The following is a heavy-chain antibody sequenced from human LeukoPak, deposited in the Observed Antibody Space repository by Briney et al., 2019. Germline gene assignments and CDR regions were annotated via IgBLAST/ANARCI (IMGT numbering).Heavy chain of an antibody. CDR2: INPSGGGT. D-gene: IGHD1-1*01. CDR1: GNTFISSY. J-gene: IGHJ4*02. CDR3: ARSALSGTGYFDY. V-gene: IGHV1-46*04. Sequence: GSVKVSCKASGNTFISSYMHWVRQAPGQGLEWMGIINPSGGGTDYARKLRGRVTMTGDTSTSTVYMELSSLLSEETAVYYCARSALSGTGYFDYWGQGTLVTVSS.